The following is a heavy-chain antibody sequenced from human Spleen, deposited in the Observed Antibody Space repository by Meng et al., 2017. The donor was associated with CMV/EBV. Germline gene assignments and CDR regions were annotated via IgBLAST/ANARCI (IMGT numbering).Heavy chain of an antibody. D-gene: IGHD1/OR15-1a*01. CDR3: VRQQGF. CDR2: VKHDGSQK. J-gene: IGHJ4*02. Sequence: GGSLRLSCAAPGFTFSTYWMNWVRQAPGKGLEWVPNVKHDGSQKFYVDSVKGRFTISRDNAKTSLYLQMNTLRAEDTAVYYCVRQQGFWGQGTLVTVSS. CDR1: GFTFSTYW. V-gene: IGHV3-7*01.